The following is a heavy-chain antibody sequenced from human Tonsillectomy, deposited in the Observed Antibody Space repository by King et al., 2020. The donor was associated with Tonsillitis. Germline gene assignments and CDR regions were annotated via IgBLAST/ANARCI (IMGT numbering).Heavy chain of an antibody. CDR3: AAGYYDSSGYSFYYYYYIDV. CDR2: IIPIVGSA. Sequence: AQLVQSGAEVKKPGSSVKVSCKASGGTFSAYGISWVRQAPGQGLEWVGGIIPIVGSAHNKQKFQGRVTITADKSTSTAYMELSSLRSEDMAVYYCAAGYYDSSGYSFYYYYYIDVWGKGTTVTVSS. V-gene: IGHV1-69*06. J-gene: IGHJ6*03. CDR1: GGTFSAYG. D-gene: IGHD3-22*01.